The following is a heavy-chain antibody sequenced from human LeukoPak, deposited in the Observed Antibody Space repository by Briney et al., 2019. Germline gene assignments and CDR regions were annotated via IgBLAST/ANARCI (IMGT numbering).Heavy chain of an antibody. Sequence: ASETLSLTCTVSGGSISSSSYYWGWIRQPPGKGLEWIGSIYYSGSTYYNPSLKSRVTISADTSKNQFSLKLSSVTAADTAVYYCARQYSSSWFDYWGQGTLVTVSS. J-gene: IGHJ4*02. D-gene: IGHD6-13*01. CDR3: ARQYSSSWFDY. V-gene: IGHV4-39*01. CDR1: GGSISSSSYY. CDR2: IYYSGST.